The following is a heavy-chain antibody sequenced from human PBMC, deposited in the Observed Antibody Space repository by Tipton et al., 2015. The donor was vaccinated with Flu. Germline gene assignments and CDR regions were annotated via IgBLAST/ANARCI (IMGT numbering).Heavy chain of an antibody. CDR3: AKGARFSCRTVICYAFDY. CDR2: IIGSGVDT. J-gene: IGHJ4*02. CDR1: GFTFSNYA. D-gene: IGHD2-2*01. Sequence: SLRLSCAASGFTFSNYAMNWVRHVPGKGLEWVASIIGSGVDTYHAASVRGRFAISRDNSKSTLSLRMNNLRAEDTALYYCAKGARFSCRTVICYAFDYWGQGTPVTVSS. V-gene: IGHV3-23*01.